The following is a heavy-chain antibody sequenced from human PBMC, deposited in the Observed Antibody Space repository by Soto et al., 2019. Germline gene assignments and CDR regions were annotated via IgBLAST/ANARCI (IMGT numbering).Heavy chain of an antibody. J-gene: IGHJ4*02. V-gene: IGHV3-23*01. CDR1: GFTFSSFG. D-gene: IGHD3-10*01. CDR3: ARGLYDSGSFYFDF. CDR2: VSSSGGSA. Sequence: EVQLLESGGGLVQPGGSLRLSCAASGFTFSSFGMSWVRQAPGKGLEWVSGVSSSGGSAYYADSVKGRFTISRDTSENTLYLQMNSLRAEDTAVYYCARGLYDSGSFYFDFWGQGTLVTVSS.